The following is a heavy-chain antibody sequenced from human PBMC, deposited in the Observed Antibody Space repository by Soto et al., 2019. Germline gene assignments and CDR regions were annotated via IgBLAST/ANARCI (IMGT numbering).Heavy chain of an antibody. D-gene: IGHD3-3*01. CDR2: IIPIFGTA. CDR1: GGTFSSYA. CDR3: AREGDFWSGSSPYGMDV. Sequence: SVKVSCKASGGTFSSYAISWVRQAPGQGLEWMGGIIPIFGTANYAQKFQGRVTITADKSTSTAYMELSSLRSEDTAVYYCAREGDFWSGSSPYGMDVWGQGTTVTVSS. V-gene: IGHV1-69*06. J-gene: IGHJ6*02.